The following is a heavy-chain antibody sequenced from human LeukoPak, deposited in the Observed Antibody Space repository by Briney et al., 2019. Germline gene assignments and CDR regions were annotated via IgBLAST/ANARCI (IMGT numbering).Heavy chain of an antibody. J-gene: IGHJ1*01. CDR1: GFTFSSYA. V-gene: IGHV3-30*04. CDR3: ARDGYDSSGYYVASEYFQH. Sequence: GGSLRLSCAASGFTFSSYAMHWVRQAPGKGLEWVAVMSYDGSNKYYADSVKGRFTISRDNSKNTLYLQMNSLRAEDTAVYYCARDGYDSSGYYVASEYFQHWGQGTLVTVSS. D-gene: IGHD3-22*01. CDR2: MSYDGSNK.